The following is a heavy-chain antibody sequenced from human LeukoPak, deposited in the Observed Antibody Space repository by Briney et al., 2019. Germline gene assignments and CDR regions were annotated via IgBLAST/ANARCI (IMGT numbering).Heavy chain of an antibody. CDR1: GFTFSSYG. CDR2: IWYDGSNK. Sequence: GGSLRLSCAASGFTFSSYGMHWVRQAPGKGLEWVAVIWYDGSNKYYADSVKGRFTISRDNSKNTLYLQMNSLRAEDTAVYYCVKGNGYYFDYWGQGTLVTVSS. D-gene: IGHD6-25*01. V-gene: IGHV3-33*06. CDR3: VKGNGYYFDY. J-gene: IGHJ4*02.